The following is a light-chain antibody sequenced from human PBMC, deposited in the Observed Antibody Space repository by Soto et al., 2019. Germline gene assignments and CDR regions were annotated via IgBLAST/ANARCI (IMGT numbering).Light chain of an antibody. CDR2: EVS. V-gene: IGLV2-14*01. CDR3: SSYTSSTTLYV. CDR1: SSDVGGYDY. J-gene: IGLJ1*01. Sequence: QSVLTQPASVSGSPVQSITISCTVTSSDVGGYDYVSWFQQHPGKAPKLMLHEVSNRPSGISDRFSGSKSGNTASLTISGLQAEDEADYYCSSYTSSTTLYVFGTGTKVTVL.